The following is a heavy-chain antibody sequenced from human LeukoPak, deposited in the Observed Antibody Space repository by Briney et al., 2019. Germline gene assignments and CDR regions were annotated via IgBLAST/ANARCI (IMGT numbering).Heavy chain of an antibody. D-gene: IGHD2-2*01. CDR2: ISGSGGST. Sequence: GGSLRLSCAASGFTFSSYAMSWVRQAPGKGLEWVSAISGSGGSTYYADSVKGRFTISRDNSKNTLYLQMNSLRAEDTAVYYCAKAIVVVPAASQSLYFQHWGQGTLVTVSS. J-gene: IGHJ1*01. V-gene: IGHV3-23*01. CDR3: AKAIVVVPAASQSLYFQH. CDR1: GFTFSSYA.